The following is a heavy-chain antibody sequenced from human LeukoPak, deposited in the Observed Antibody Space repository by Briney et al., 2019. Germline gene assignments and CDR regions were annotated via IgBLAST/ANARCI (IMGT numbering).Heavy chain of an antibody. J-gene: IGHJ4*02. CDR1: GFTFSSYA. D-gene: IGHD6-19*01. CDR3: ARGGIAVAGTSPGLDY. V-gene: IGHV3-30*04. Sequence: GRSLRPSCAASGFTFSSYAMHWVRQAPGKGLEWVAVISYDGSNKYYADSVKGRFTISRDNSKNTLYLQMNSLRAEDTAVYYCARGGIAVAGTSPGLDYWGQGTLVTVSS. CDR2: ISYDGSNK.